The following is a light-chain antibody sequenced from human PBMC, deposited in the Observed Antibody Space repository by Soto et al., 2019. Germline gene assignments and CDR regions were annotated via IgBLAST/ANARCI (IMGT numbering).Light chain of an antibody. J-gene: IGLJ3*02. Sequence: QSVLTQSPSASASLGASVKLTCTLSSGHSSYAIAWHQQQPEKGPRYLMKLNSDGSHSQGDGIPDRFSGSSSGAERYLTISSLQSEDEADYYCQTWGTGAWVFGGGTKLTVL. CDR3: QTWGTGAWV. CDR1: SGHSSYA. V-gene: IGLV4-69*01. CDR2: LNSDGSH.